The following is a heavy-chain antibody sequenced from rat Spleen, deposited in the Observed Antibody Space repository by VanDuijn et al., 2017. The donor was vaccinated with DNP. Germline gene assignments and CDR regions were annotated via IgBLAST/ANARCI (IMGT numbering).Heavy chain of an antibody. Sequence: QVQLRQSGAELAKPGSSVKISCKASGYTFTTYYISWIKQTTGQGPEYIGYINTGSGGTNYNERFKGKATLTVDKSSSTAFMQLSSLTPDDSAVYYCARRRLPYWYFDFWGPGTMVTVSS. CDR3: ARRRLPYWYFDF. J-gene: IGHJ1*01. CDR2: INTGSGGT. V-gene: IGHV1-43*01. CDR1: GYTFTTYY.